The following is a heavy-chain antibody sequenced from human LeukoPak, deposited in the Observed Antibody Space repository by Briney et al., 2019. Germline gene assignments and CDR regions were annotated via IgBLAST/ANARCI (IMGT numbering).Heavy chain of an antibody. D-gene: IGHD3-22*01. Sequence: SVKVSCKASGGTFSSYTISWVRQAPGQGLEWMGRIIPILGIANYTQKFQGRVTITADKSTSTAYMELSSLRSEDTAIYYCASQKEKFYDSSGNYWSQGTLVTVSS. V-gene: IGHV1-69*02. CDR1: GGTFSSYT. CDR2: IIPILGIA. CDR3: ASQKEKFYDSSGNY. J-gene: IGHJ4*02.